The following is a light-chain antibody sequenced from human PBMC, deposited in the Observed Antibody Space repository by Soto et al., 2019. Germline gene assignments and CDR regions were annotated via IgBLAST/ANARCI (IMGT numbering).Light chain of an antibody. CDR3: AAWDDSLEEYV. Sequence: SVLTQPPSASGTPGQRVTISCSGSASNIGSKSVNWYQQFPGTAPKLLIYSSIYRPSGVPARMSASKSGTSASLAISGLQSEDEADYFCAAWDDSLEEYVFGTGTKVTVL. V-gene: IGLV1-44*01. J-gene: IGLJ1*01. CDR2: SSI. CDR1: ASNIGSKS.